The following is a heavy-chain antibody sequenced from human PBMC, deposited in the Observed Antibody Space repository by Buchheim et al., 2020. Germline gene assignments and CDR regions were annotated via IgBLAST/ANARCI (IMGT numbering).Heavy chain of an antibody. CDR2: IKADGSDT. Sequence: EVQLVESGGGLVQPGGSLRLSCAVSGFTFTRHWMSWVRQAPGKGLEWVANIKADGSDTNYMDSLKGRFTISRDNAQNTLFLQMNSLRAEDTAVYFCARDGLDLATLDYWGQGTL. CDR3: ARDGLDLATLDY. CDR1: GFTFTRHW. D-gene: IGHD3/OR15-3a*01. J-gene: IGHJ4*02. V-gene: IGHV3-7*01.